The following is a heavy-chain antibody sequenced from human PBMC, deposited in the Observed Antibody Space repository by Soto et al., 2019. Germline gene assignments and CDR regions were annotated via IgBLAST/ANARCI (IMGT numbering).Heavy chain of an antibody. D-gene: IGHD6-13*01. J-gene: IGHJ4*02. CDR3: ARDPSGMGIAAAGTFAY. CDR1: GGNFSSYA. CDR2: IIPIFGTA. V-gene: IGHV1-69*13. Sequence: SVKDSCKATGGNFSSYAISWVRQANGQGLECMGGIIPIFGTATYAQKFQGRVTITADESTSTAYMELSSLRSEDTAVYYCARDPSGMGIAAAGTFAYWRQGTPVTVSS.